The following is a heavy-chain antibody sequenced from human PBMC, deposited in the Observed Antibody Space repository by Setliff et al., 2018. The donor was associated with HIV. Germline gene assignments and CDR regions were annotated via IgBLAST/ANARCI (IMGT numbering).Heavy chain of an antibody. V-gene: IGHV1-18*01. CDR2: INTHSGYT. Sequence: ASVKVSCKASGYTFNNYGISWVRQAPGQGLEWMGWINTHSGYTNYAQNVQGRVTVTMDTSTSTAYMELRSLKSDDTAVYYCARGKTWLRFLDYWGQGTLVSLL. CDR1: GYTFNNYG. D-gene: IGHD5-12*01. J-gene: IGHJ4*02. CDR3: ARGKTWLRFLDY.